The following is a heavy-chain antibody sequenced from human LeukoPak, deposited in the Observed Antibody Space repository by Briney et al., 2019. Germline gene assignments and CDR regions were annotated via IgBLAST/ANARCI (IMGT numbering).Heavy chain of an antibody. V-gene: IGHV4-59*01. CDR3: ARETPINWFDP. Sequence: PSETLSLTCTVSSGSISSYYWSWIRQPPGKGLEWIGYIYYSGSTNYNPSLKSRVTISVDTSKNQFSLKLSSVTAADTAVYYCARETPINWFDPWGQGTLVTVSS. J-gene: IGHJ5*02. CDR1: SGSISSYY. CDR2: IYYSGST.